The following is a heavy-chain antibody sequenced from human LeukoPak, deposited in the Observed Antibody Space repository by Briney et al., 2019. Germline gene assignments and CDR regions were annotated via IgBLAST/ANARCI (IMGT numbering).Heavy chain of an antibody. V-gene: IGHV1-2*02. CDR2: INPNSGGT. CDR3: AREGSSWSKNWFDP. CDR1: GYTFTGYY. Sequence: ASVKVSCKASGYTFTGYYMHWVRQAPGQGLEWMGWINPNSGGTNYAQKFQGRVTMTRDTSISTAYMELSRLRSDDTAVYYCAREGSSWSKNWFDPWGQGTLVTVSS. J-gene: IGHJ5*02. D-gene: IGHD6-13*01.